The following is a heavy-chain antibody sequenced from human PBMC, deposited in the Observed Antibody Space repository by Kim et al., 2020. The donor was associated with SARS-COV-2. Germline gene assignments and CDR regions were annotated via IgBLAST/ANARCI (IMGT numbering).Heavy chain of an antibody. Sequence: SETLSLTCTVSGGSISSYYWSWIRQPPGKGLEWIGYIYYSGSTNYNPSLKSRVTISVDTSKNHFSLKLSSVTAADTAVYYCARASRGGYWPPDVWGQGTTVTVSS. CDR3: ARASRGGYWPPDV. V-gene: IGHV4-59*01. CDR2: IYYSGST. D-gene: IGHD2-15*01. CDR1: GGSISSYY. J-gene: IGHJ6*02.